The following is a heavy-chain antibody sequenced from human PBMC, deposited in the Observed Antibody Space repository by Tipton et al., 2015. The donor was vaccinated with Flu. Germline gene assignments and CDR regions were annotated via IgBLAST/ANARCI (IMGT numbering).Heavy chain of an antibody. CDR3: AGWADVGSGPYYFDF. Sequence: MQLVQSGAEVKKPGESLKISCKGSGYSFTTYWIGWVRQMPGKGLEWMGIIYPDDSDTRYSPSFQGQVTISADKSISTAYLQWSSLKASDSAMYYCAGWADVGSGPYYFDFWGQGTLVTVSS. V-gene: IGHV5-51*01. CDR1: GYSFTTYW. J-gene: IGHJ4*02. D-gene: IGHD3-10*01. CDR2: IYPDDSDT.